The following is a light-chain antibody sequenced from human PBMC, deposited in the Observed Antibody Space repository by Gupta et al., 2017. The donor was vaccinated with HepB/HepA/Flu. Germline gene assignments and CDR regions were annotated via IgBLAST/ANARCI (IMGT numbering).Light chain of an antibody. Sequence: EIVLTQSPAILSLSPGERATLSCRASQSVGSQLAWYQQKHGQALSLLIYDASNRATGIPARFSGSGSGTDFTLTISSLEPADFAVYYCQQRSAWLRTFGQGTRLEIK. J-gene: IGKJ5*01. CDR3: QQRSAWLRT. V-gene: IGKV3-11*01. CDR1: QSVGSQ. CDR2: DAS.